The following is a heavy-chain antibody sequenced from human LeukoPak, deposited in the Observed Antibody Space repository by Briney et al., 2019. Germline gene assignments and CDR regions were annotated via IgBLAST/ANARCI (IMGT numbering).Heavy chain of an antibody. Sequence: PSETLSLTCIVSGGSISSSSYYWGWIRQPPGKGLEWIGSIHYSGSTYYNPSLKSRVTISVDTPRNQFSLKLSSVTAADTAVYFCARSIYSDQGTFDYWGQGIPVTVSS. CDR3: ARSIYSDQGTFDY. J-gene: IGHJ4*02. CDR1: GGSISSSSYY. D-gene: IGHD3-16*02. V-gene: IGHV4-39*01. CDR2: IHYSGST.